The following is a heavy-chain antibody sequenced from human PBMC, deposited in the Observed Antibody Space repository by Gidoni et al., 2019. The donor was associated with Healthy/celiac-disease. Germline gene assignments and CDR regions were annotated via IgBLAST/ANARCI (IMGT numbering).Heavy chain of an antibody. CDR3: ARQQLGYCSSTSCYTGTDAFDI. V-gene: IGHV3-21*01. D-gene: IGHD2-2*02. J-gene: IGHJ3*02. CDR2: ISSSSSYI. CDR1: GFTFSSYS. Sequence: EVQLVESGGGLVKPGGSLRLSCAASGFTFSSYSLNWVSQAPGKGLEWVSSISSSSSYIYYADSVKGRFTIYRDNAKNSLYLQMNSLRAEDTAVYYCARQQLGYCSSTSCYTGTDAFDIWGQGTMVTVSS.